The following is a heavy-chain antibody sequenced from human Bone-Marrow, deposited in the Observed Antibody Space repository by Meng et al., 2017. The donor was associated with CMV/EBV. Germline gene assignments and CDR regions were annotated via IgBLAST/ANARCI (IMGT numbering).Heavy chain of an antibody. CDR3: ARAPSGYNWFDP. CDR2: IKQDGSEK. V-gene: IGHV3-7*01. J-gene: IGHJ5*02. CDR1: GFTFSSYW. Sequence: GESLKISCAASGFTFSSYWMSWVRQAPGKGLEWVANIKQDGSEKYYVDSVKGRFTISRDNAKNSLYLQMSGLRAEDTAVYYCARAPSGYNWFDPWGQGTLVTVSS. D-gene: IGHD7-27*01.